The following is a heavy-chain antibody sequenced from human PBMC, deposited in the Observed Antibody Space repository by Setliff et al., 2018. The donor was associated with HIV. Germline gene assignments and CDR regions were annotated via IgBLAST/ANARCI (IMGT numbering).Heavy chain of an antibody. Sequence: SETLSLTCTVSGGFISTGGYAWSWIRQPPGKGLEWIGYIYHSGNTYYNPSLKSRVSISVDRSKNHCSLRLSSVTAADTAVYYCARGGSRGSWYWDYWGQGTRVTVSS. CDR2: IYHSGNT. V-gene: IGHV4-30-2*01. CDR3: ARGGSRGSWYWDY. J-gene: IGHJ4*02. D-gene: IGHD6-13*01. CDR1: GGFISTGGYA.